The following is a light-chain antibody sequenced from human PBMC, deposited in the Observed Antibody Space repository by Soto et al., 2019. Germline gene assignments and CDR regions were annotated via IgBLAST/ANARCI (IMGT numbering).Light chain of an antibody. Sequence: QSALTQPASVAGSPGQSITISCTGTSSDVGGYNYVSWYQQHPGKAPKLMIYDVSNRPSGVSNRFSGSKSGNTASLTISGHQAEDEADYYCSSYTSSSHVVFGGGTKLTVL. CDR3: SSYTSSSHVV. CDR1: SSDVGGYNY. J-gene: IGLJ2*01. V-gene: IGLV2-14*01. CDR2: DVS.